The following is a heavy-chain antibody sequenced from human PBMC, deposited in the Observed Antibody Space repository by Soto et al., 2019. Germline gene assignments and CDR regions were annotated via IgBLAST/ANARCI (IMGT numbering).Heavy chain of an antibody. CDR1: GCSISSYY. CDR3: ARGFEYCSSTNCPNYFDP. Sequence: PSETLSLTCTVSGCSISSYYWSWIRQPPGKGLEWIGEVNHSGSTNYNPSLKSRVTISVDTSKNQLSLRLSSVTAADAAVYYCARGFEYCSSTNCPNYFDPWGQGTLVTVSS. D-gene: IGHD2-2*01. V-gene: IGHV4-34*01. CDR2: VNHSGST. J-gene: IGHJ5*02.